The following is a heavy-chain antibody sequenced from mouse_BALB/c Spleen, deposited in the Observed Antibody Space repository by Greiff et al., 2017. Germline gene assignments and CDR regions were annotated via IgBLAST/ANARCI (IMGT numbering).Heavy chain of an antibody. D-gene: IGHD1-1*01. CDR1: GYSITSDYA. CDR2: ISYSGST. Sequence: EVQLKESGPGLVKPSQSLSLTCTVTGYSITSDYAWNWIRQFPGNKLEWMGYISYSGSTSYNPSLKSRISITRDTSKNQFFLQLNSVTTEDTATYYCARLLRYAMDYWGQGTSVTVSS. V-gene: IGHV3-2*02. J-gene: IGHJ4*01. CDR3: ARLLRYAMDY.